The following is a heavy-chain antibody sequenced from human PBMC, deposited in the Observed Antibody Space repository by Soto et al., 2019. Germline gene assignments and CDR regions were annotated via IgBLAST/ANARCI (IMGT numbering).Heavy chain of an antibody. CDR1: GYTFTSYD. V-gene: IGHV1-8*01. J-gene: IGHJ3*02. CDR3: ARVLRLWFGELSSHAFDI. Sequence: GASVKVSCKASGYTFTSYDINWVRQATGQGLEWMGWMNPNSGNTGYAQKFQGRVTMTRNTSISTAYMELSSPRSEDTAVYYCARVLRLWFGELSSHAFDIWGQGTMVTVSS. D-gene: IGHD3-10*01. CDR2: MNPNSGNT.